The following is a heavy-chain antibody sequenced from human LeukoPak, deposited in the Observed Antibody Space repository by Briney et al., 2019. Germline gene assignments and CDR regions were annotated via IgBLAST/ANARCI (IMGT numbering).Heavy chain of an antibody. CDR3: ATKGRLFSSGWYPS. CDR1: GFTFSSYA. D-gene: IGHD6-19*01. CDR2: ISGSGGST. J-gene: IGHJ4*02. Sequence: PGGSLRLSCAASGFTFSSYAMSWVRQAPGKGLEWVSAISGSGGSTYYADSVKGRFTISRDNSKNTLYLQMNSLRAEDTAVYYCATKGRLFSSGWYPSWGQGTLVTVSS. V-gene: IGHV3-23*01.